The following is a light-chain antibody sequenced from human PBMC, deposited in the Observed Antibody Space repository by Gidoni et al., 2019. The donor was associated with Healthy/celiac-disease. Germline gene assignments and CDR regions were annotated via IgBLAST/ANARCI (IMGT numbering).Light chain of an antibody. CDR2: WAS. Sequence: DIVMTQSPDSLAVSLGERATINCKSSQSVLYSSHNKNYLALYQQKPGQPPKLLIYWASTRESGVPDRFSGSGSGTDFTLTISSLQAEDVAVYYCQQYYSTPLTFGGGTKVEIK. CDR3: QQYYSTPLT. CDR1: QSVLYSSHNKNY. J-gene: IGKJ4*01. V-gene: IGKV4-1*01.